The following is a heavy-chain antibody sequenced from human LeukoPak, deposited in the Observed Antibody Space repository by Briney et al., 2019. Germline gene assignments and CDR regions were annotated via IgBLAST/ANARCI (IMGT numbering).Heavy chain of an antibody. J-gene: IGHJ6*02. CDR2: ISSGSTI. CDR3: AKGASDGMDV. Sequence: GGSLRLSCAASGFTFSSYEMNWVRQAPRKGLEWVSYISSGSTIYDADSVKGRFTISRDNAKNSLYLQMNSLRAEDTAVYYCAKGASDGMDVWGQGTTVTVSS. V-gene: IGHV3-48*03. CDR1: GFTFSSYE.